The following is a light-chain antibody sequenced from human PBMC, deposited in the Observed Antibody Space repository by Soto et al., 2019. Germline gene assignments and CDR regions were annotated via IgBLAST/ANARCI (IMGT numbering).Light chain of an antibody. J-gene: IGKJ1*01. CDR3: QKYNSPPRT. CDR1: QDIANF. CDR2: AAS. Sequence: DIQMTQSPSSLSASVGDRVSITCRASQDIANFLAWYQHKPGKVPTLLIYAASTLQSGVPSRFSGSASGTDFTLTISSLQPEDDATYYCQKYNSPPRTFGQGTKVDI. V-gene: IGKV1-27*01.